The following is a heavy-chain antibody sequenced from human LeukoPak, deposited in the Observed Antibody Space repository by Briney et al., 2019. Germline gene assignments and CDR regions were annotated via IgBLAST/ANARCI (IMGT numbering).Heavy chain of an antibody. Sequence: GGSLRLSCAASGFTFSSYAMSWVRQAPGKGLEWVSAISGSGDNTYYADSVKDRFTISRDKSKNTLYLQMNSLGAEDTAVYYCAKNRGNYYYFDYWGQGTLVPVSS. CDR3: AKNRGNYYYFDY. CDR1: GFTFSSYA. V-gene: IGHV3-23*01. J-gene: IGHJ4*02. CDR2: ISGSGDNT. D-gene: IGHD4-11*01.